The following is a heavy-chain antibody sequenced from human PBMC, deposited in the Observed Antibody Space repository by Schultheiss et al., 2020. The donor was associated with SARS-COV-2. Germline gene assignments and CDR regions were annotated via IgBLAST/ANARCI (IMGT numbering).Heavy chain of an antibody. D-gene: IGHD3-16*01. Sequence: QTLSLTCAVSGGSISSSNWWSWVRQPPGKGLEWLALIYWNDDKRYSPSLKSRLTITKDTSKNQVVLTMTNMDPVDTATYYCARMGGGAYFDYWGQGTLVTVSS. CDR1: GGSISSSNW. CDR3: ARMGGGAYFDY. J-gene: IGHJ4*02. V-gene: IGHV2-5*08. CDR2: IYWNDDK.